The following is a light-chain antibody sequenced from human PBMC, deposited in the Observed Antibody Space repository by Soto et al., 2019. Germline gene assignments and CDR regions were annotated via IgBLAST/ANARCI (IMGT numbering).Light chain of an antibody. CDR2: DAS. Sequence: EIVLTQSPATLSLSPGERATLSCSASQSVSSYLAWYQQKPGQAPRLLIYDASNRATGIPARFIGSGSGTNLTLTISSLEPYDFAVYYCQQRSDFHYTFGGGTKVQIK. V-gene: IGKV3-11*01. CDR1: QSVSSY. J-gene: IGKJ4*01. CDR3: QQRSDFHYT.